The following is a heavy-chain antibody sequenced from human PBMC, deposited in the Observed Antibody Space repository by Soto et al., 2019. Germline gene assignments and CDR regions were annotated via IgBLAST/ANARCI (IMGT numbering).Heavy chain of an antibody. CDR1: GGAFSSYA. Sequence: GASVKVSCKASGGAFSSYAISWVRQAPGQGLEWMGGIIPIFGTANYAQKFQGRVTITADKSTSTAYMELSSLRSEDTAVYYCASSKDHIVVVVAATSRYYGMDVWGQGTTVTVSS. J-gene: IGHJ6*02. V-gene: IGHV1-69*06. CDR3: ASSKDHIVVVVAATSRYYGMDV. CDR2: IIPIFGTA. D-gene: IGHD2-15*01.